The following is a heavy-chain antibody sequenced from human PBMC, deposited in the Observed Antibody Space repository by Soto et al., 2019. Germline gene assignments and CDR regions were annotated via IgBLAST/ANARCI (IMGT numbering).Heavy chain of an antibody. V-gene: IGHV3-7*01. J-gene: IGHJ6*03. D-gene: IGHD3-22*01. Sequence: EVQLVESGGGLVQPGGSLILSCAASGFTFSSYWMSCVRQAPGKGLEWVANIKQDGSEKYYVDSVKGRFTISRDNAKNSLYLQMNSLRAEDTAVYYCARDQGGYNYYYYYMDVWGKGTTVTVSS. CDR2: IKQDGSEK. CDR3: ARDQGGYNYYYYYMDV. CDR1: GFTFSSYW.